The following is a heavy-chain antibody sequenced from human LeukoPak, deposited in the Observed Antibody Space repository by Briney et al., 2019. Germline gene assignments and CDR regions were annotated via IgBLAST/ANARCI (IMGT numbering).Heavy chain of an antibody. CDR1: GFTFSSYS. D-gene: IGHD3-9*01. Sequence: GGSLRLSCAASGFTFSSYSMNWVRQAPGKGLEWVSSISSSSSYIYYADSVKGRFTISRDNAKNSLYLQMNSLRAEDTAVYYCARGGYDILTGYPTWYFDYWGQGTLVTVSS. CDR2: ISSSSSYI. V-gene: IGHV3-21*01. J-gene: IGHJ4*02. CDR3: ARGGYDILTGYPTWYFDY.